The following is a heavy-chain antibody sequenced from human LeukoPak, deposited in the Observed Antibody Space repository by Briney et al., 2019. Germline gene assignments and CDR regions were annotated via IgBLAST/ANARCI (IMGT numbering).Heavy chain of an antibody. V-gene: IGHV3-30*03. J-gene: IGHJ6*04. D-gene: IGHD5-12*01. Sequence: GRSLRLSCAASGFTFSSYGMHWVRQAPGKGLEWVAVISYDGSNKYYADSVKGRSTISRDNSKNTLYLQMNSLRAEDTAVYYCAGYSGYDHAPPYYGMDVWGKGTTVTVSS. CDR3: AGYSGYDHAPPYYGMDV. CDR2: ISYDGSNK. CDR1: GFTFSSYG.